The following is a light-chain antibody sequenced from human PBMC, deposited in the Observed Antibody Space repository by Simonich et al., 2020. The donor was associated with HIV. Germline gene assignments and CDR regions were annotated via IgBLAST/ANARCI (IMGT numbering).Light chain of an antibody. CDR1: QSVLYSPNNKNY. V-gene: IGKV4-1*01. J-gene: IGKJ1*01. CDR2: LAS. CDR3: QQYLSIPRT. Sequence: DIVMTQSPDSLAVSLGERATINCKSSQSVLYSPNNKNYLGWYQQKQGQPPKLRIYLASTRESGVPDRFSGSGSGTDFTLTITNLQAEDVAVYYCQQYLSIPRTFGQGTKVEIK.